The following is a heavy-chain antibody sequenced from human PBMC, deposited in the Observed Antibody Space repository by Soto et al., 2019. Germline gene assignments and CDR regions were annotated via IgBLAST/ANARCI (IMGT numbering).Heavy chain of an antibody. CDR1: GGSISSYY. V-gene: IGHV4-4*07. D-gene: IGHD3-9*01. J-gene: IGHJ3*02. CDR2: IYTSGST. Sequence: NPSETLSLTCTVSGGSISSYYWSWIRQPAGKGLEWIGCIYTSGSTNYNPSLKSRVTMSVDTSKNQFSLKLSSVTAADTAVYYCARDQILRYFDWLFRDDAFHICGQGTMVTVSS. CDR3: ARDQILRYFDWLFRDDAFHI.